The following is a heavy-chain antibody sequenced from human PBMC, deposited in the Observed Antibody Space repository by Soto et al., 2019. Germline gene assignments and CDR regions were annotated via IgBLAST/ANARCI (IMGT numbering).Heavy chain of an antibody. Sequence: PSETLSLTCTVSGGSISSSSYYWGWIRQPPGKGLEWIGSIYYSGSTYYNPSLKSRVTISVDTSKNQFSLKLSSVTAADTAVYYCARFPKAPGIQHYYGMDVWGQGTTVTVSS. J-gene: IGHJ6*02. CDR2: IYYSGST. V-gene: IGHV4-39*01. CDR1: GGSISSSSYY. CDR3: ARFPKAPGIQHYYGMDV.